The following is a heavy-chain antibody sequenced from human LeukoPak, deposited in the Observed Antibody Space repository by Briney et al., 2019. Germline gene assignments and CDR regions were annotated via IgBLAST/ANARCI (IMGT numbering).Heavy chain of an antibody. Sequence: SETLSLTCTVSGGSISSGGYYWSWIRQHPGKGLEWIGYIYYSGSTNYNPSLKSRVTISVDTSKNQFSLKLSSVTAADTAVYYCARIIGYCSSTSCYRVYYGMDVWGQGTTVTVSS. D-gene: IGHD2-2*02. CDR1: GGSISSGGYY. V-gene: IGHV4-61*08. J-gene: IGHJ6*02. CDR3: ARIIGYCSSTSCYRVYYGMDV. CDR2: IYYSGST.